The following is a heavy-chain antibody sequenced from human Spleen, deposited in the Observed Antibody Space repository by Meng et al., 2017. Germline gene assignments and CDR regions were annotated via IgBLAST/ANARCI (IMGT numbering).Heavy chain of an antibody. CDR3: ARSAYCNGDCYSGYWYFDL. D-gene: IGHD2-21*02. V-gene: IGHV4-59*01. Sequence: SETLSLTCTVSDDSISSYYWNWIRQPPGKGPEWIGYIYYSGSTKYNPSLKSRVTMSVDTSKNHFSLRLTSVTAADTAIYFCARSAYCNGDCYSGYWYFDLWGRGTLVTVSS. J-gene: IGHJ2*01. CDR2: IYYSGST. CDR1: DDSISSYY.